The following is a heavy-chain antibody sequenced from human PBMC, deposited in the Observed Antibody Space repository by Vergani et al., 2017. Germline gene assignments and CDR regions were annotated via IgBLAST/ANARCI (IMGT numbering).Heavy chain of an antibody. Sequence: EVQLVESGGVVVQPGGSLRLSCAASGFTFDDYTMHWVRQAPVKGLEWVSLSSWAGGSTYYADAVKGRFTISRDNSKNTLYLQMNSLRAEDTAVYYCASLYDSSGYYQDDAIDIWGQGTMVTVSS. CDR3: ASLYDSSGYYQDDAIDI. D-gene: IGHD3-22*01. CDR2: SSWAGGST. J-gene: IGHJ3*02. CDR1: GFTFDDYT. V-gene: IGHV3-43*01.